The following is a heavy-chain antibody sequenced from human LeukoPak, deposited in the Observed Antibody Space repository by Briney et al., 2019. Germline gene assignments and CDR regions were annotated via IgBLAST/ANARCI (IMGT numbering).Heavy chain of an antibody. D-gene: IGHD3-10*01. V-gene: IGHV3-74*01. Sequence: PGGSLRLSCAASGFTFRSYWMHWVRRTPGKGLVWVSRINGDGSNTTYADSVKGRFTTSRDTAKNTLYLQMNSLRAEDTAVYYCARGSGSYSSDAFDIWGQGTMVTVSS. CDR3: ARGSGSYSSDAFDI. CDR2: INGDGSNT. CDR1: GFTFRSYW. J-gene: IGHJ3*02.